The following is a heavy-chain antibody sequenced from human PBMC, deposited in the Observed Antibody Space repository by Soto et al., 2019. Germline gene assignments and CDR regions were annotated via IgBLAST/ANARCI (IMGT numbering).Heavy chain of an antibody. D-gene: IGHD3-22*01. CDR1: GYSITTVYF. J-gene: IGHJ4*02. CDR2: MYHSGNT. V-gene: IGHV4-38-2*02. Sequence: SETLSLTCTVSGYSITTVYFWVWIRQPPGKGLECIGSMYHSGNTYYNPSLKSRVTISVDTSKNQFSLRLSSVTAADTAVYYCARLYDSSRYQHYFDYWGQGTPVTVSS. CDR3: ARLYDSSRYQHYFDY.